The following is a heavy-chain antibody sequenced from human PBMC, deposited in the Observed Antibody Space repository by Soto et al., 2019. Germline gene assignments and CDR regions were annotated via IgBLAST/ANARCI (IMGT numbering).Heavy chain of an antibody. CDR1: GGSFSGYY. J-gene: IGHJ4*02. Sequence: SETLSLTCAVYGGSFSGYYWSWIRQPPGKGLEWIGEINHSGSTNYNPSLKSRVTISVDTSKNQFSLKLSSVTAADTAVYYCGRLILFFTPIFYFVYGGKEIRVTVP. CDR3: GRLILFFTPIFYFVY. CDR2: INHSGST. V-gene: IGHV4-34*01. D-gene: IGHD3-9*01.